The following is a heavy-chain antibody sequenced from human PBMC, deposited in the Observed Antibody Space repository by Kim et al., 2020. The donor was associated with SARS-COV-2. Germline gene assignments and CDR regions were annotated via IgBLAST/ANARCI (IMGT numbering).Heavy chain of an antibody. CDR1: GFTFSNYA. J-gene: IGHJ5*01. CDR2: IWNDESKK. Sequence: GGSLRLSCAASGFTFSNYAIHWVRQAPGKGLEWVAVIWNDESKKYNVDSVKGRFTFTRANSNNKMSLQMKILRPKTTAAYYRASTGGITGYYAIDS. V-gene: IGHV3-33*01. D-gene: IGHD3-9*01. CDR3: ASTGGITGYYAIDS.